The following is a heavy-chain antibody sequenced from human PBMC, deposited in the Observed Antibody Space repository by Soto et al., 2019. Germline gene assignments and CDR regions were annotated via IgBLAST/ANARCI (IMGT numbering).Heavy chain of an antibody. CDR3: ARGSLVRGKTAMVSHFDY. CDR2: IIPIFGTA. CDR1: GGTFSSYA. J-gene: IGHJ4*02. Sequence: ASVKVSCKASGGTFSSYAISWVRQAPGQGLEWMGGIIPIFGTANYAQKFQGRVTITADESTSTAYMELSSLRSEDTAVYYCARGSLVRGKTAMVSHFDYWGQGTLVTVSS. D-gene: IGHD5-18*01. V-gene: IGHV1-69*13.